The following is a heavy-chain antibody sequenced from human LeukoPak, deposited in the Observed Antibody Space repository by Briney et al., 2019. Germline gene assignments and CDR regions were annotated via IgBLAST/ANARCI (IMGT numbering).Heavy chain of an antibody. CDR2: IYYSGST. J-gene: IGHJ4*02. V-gene: IGHV4-39*07. D-gene: IGHD2/OR15-2a*01. CDR1: GGSISSSSYY. Sequence: SETLSLTCTVSGGSISSSSYYWGWIRQPPGKGLEWIGSIYYSGSTYYNPPLKSRVTISVDTSKNQFSLKLSSVTAADTAVYYCAREVIGLGDYFDYWGQGTLVTVSS. CDR3: AREVIGLGDYFDY.